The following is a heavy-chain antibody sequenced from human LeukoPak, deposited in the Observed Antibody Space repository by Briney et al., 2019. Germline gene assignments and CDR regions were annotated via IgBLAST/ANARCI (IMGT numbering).Heavy chain of an antibody. CDR2: IYYSGSS. CDR3: ARVPRRDHYDSSGYFSVFDP. V-gene: IGHV4-39*07. Sequence: PSETLSLTCTVSGGSISSSSYYWGWIRQPPGKGLEWIGSIYYSGSSYYNPSLKSRVTISVDTSKNQFSLKLSSVTAADTAVYYCARVPRRDHYDSSGYFSVFDPWGQGTLVTVSS. J-gene: IGHJ5*02. CDR1: GGSISSSSYY. D-gene: IGHD3-22*01.